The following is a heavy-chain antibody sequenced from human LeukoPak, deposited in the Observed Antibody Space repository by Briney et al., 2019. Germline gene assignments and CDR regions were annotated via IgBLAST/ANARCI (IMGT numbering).Heavy chain of an antibody. J-gene: IGHJ4*02. CDR2: IYSGGST. Sequence: GGSLRLSCAASGFTFSSYSMNWVRQAPGKGLEWVSVIYSGGSTYYADSVKGRFTISRDNSKNTLYLQMNSLRAEDTAVYYCAKVTRIQLWSPYYFDYWGQGTLVTVSS. CDR3: AKVTRIQLWSPYYFDY. D-gene: IGHD5-18*01. V-gene: IGHV3-23*03. CDR1: GFTFSSYS.